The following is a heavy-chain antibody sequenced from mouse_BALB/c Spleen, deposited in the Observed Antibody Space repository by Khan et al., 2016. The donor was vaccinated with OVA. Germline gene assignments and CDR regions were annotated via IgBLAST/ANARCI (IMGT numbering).Heavy chain of an antibody. CDR3: ARNSEPDYFDY. J-gene: IGHJ2*01. CDR2: IWAGGST. V-gene: IGHV2-9*02. Sequence: QVQLKESGPGLVAPSQSLSITCTVSGFSLTRHGIHWVRQPPGKGLEWLGIIWAGGSTNYNSALMFRLSITTDSSKSQVFLKMNSLQTDDTAIYYCARNSEPDYFDYWGQGTTLAVSS. CDR1: GFSLTRHG.